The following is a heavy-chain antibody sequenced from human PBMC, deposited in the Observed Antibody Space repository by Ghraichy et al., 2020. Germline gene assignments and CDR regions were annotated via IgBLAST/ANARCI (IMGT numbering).Heavy chain of an antibody. D-gene: IGHD4-11*01. V-gene: IGHV3-7*03. CDR1: GFTFSTYW. Sequence: LSLTCAASGFTFSTYWMSWVRQAPGKGLEWVANIKKDGSEKYYVDSVKGRFTISRDNAKKSLYLQMTSLRAEDTAVFYCARLYSDYPYYYYGMDVWGQGTTVTVSS. CDR3: ARLYSDYPYYYYGMDV. J-gene: IGHJ6*02. CDR2: IKKDGSEK.